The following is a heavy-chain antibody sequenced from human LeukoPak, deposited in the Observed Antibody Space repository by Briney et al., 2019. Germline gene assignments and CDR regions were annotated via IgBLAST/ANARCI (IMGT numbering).Heavy chain of an antibody. CDR1: GFTFSSYV. D-gene: IGHD3-16*02. V-gene: IGHV3-23*01. J-gene: IGHJ3*02. CDR2: ISGSGGSI. CDR3: AKDAKYYDYVWGSYRYGGDAFDI. Sequence: GGSLRLSCAASGFTFSSYVMSWVRQAPGKGLEWVSGISGSGGSIYDADSVKGRFTISRDNSKNSLYLQMNSLRTEDTALYYCAKDAKYYDYVWGSYRYGGDAFDIWGQGTMVTVSS.